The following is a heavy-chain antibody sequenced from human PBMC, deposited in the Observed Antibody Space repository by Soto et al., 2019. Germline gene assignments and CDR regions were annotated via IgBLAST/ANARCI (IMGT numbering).Heavy chain of an antibody. CDR1: GYTFTGYY. CDR2: INPNSGGT. D-gene: IGHD3-16*01. CDR3: ARDGLRGSNYYGMDV. J-gene: IGHJ6*02. V-gene: IGHV1-2*02. Sequence: QVQLVQSGAEVKKPGASVKVSCKASGYTFTGYYMHWVRQAPGQGLEWMGWINPNSGGTNYAQKFQGRVTMTRDTSIITAYMELSRLRSDDTAVYYCARDGLRGSNYYGMDVWGQGTTVTVSS.